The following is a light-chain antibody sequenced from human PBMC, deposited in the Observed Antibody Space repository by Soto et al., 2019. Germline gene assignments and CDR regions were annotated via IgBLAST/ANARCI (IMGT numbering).Light chain of an antibody. CDR3: QRRSNWLWT. V-gene: IGKV3-11*01. Sequence: EIVLTQSPDTLSLSPGERATLSCRASRSISTYLAWYQQKPGQAPRLLIYDTSNRATGVPARFSGSGSGTDFTLTISGLEPEDVAVYDCQRRSNWLWTVGQGTKVEIK. J-gene: IGKJ1*01. CDR1: RSISTY. CDR2: DTS.